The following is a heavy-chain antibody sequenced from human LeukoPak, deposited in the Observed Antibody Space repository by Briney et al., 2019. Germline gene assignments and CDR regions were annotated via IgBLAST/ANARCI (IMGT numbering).Heavy chain of an antibody. Sequence: GASVKVSCKASGGTXSSYAISWVRQAPGQGLEWMGGIIPIFGTANYAQKFQGRVTITADESTSTAYMELSSLRSEDTAVYYCARVVAGYYGSGSSFDYWGQGTLVTVSS. CDR3: ARVVAGYYGSGSSFDY. V-gene: IGHV1-69*13. D-gene: IGHD3-10*01. J-gene: IGHJ4*02. CDR2: IIPIFGTA. CDR1: GGTXSSYA.